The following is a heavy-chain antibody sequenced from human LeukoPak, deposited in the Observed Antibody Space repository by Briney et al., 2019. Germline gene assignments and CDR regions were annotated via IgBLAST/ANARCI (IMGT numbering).Heavy chain of an antibody. V-gene: IGHV3-7*01. D-gene: IGHD1-26*01. CDR3: TRDTEGSLDY. CDR1: GVTSSNSW. CDR2: INRDGSTK. J-gene: IGHJ4*02. Sequence: GGSLRLSCADPGVTSSNSWMAWVRQAPGKGLQWVANINRDGSTKHYADSLKGRFTISRDNPKNSLYLQMNNLRADDTAVYYCTRDTEGSLDYWGQGILVTVAS.